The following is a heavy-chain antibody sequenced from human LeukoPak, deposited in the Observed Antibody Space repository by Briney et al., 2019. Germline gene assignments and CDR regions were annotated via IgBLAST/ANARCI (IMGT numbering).Heavy chain of an antibody. J-gene: IGHJ6*02. CDR2: ISYDGSNK. Sequence: GRSLRHSCAASGFTFSSYGMHWVRQAPGKGLEWVAVISYDGSNKYYADSVKGRFTISRDNSKNTLYLQMNSLRAEDTAVYYCAKVDSSGWYGYYYYGMDVWGQGTTVTVSS. D-gene: IGHD6-19*01. V-gene: IGHV3-30*18. CDR1: GFTFSSYG. CDR3: AKVDSSGWYGYYYYGMDV.